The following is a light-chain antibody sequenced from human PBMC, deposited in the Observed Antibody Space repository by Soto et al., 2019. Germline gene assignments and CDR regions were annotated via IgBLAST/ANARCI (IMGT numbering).Light chain of an antibody. Sequence: EIVMTQSPATLSLSPGERATLSCRASQSVSSNLAWYQQKPGQAPRLLIYGASTRATGFPARFSGSGSGTEFTLTISSLQSEDFAFYYCQQYNNWPPGTFGQGTKVEI. CDR1: QSVSSN. CDR3: QQYNNWPPGT. J-gene: IGKJ1*01. CDR2: GAS. V-gene: IGKV3-15*01.